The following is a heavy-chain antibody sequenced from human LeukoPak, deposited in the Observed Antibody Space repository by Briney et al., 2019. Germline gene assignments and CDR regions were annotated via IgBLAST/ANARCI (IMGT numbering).Heavy chain of an antibody. Sequence: SETLSLTCTVSGVSISSHYWSWIRQPPGKGLEWVGYAYHTGSTSSNPSLKSRVTMSVDTSKNQFSLKLSSVTAADTAVYYCARGLDNFSYWGQGTLVTVSS. V-gene: IGHV4-59*11. CDR1: GVSISSHY. CDR3: ARGLDNFSY. J-gene: IGHJ4*02. CDR2: AYHTGST. D-gene: IGHD2-2*03.